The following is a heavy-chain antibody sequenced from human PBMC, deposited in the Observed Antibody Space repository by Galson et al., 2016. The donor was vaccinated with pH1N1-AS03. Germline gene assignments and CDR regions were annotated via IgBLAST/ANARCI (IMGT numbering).Heavy chain of an antibody. J-gene: IGHJ4*02. D-gene: IGHD1-1*01. CDR2: IYHSGST. CDR1: GGSISSSTYY. Sequence: VSGGSISSSTYYWGWVRQPPGTGLEWIGNIYHSGSTYYNPSLKSRVTISLDKSKNQFSLKLNSVTAADTAVYFCVMDTTTWMRFDYWGQGSLVIVSS. CDR3: VMDTTTWMRFDY. V-gene: IGHV4-39*07.